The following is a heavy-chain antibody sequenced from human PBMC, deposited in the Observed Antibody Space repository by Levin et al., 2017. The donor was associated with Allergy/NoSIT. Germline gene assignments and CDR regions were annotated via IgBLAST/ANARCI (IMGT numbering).Heavy chain of an antibody. Sequence: ASVKVSCKASGYTFTSYYIHWVRQAPGQGLEWMGIINPSGGSTTYAQKFQGRVTMTRDTSTSTVYMELSSLRSEDTAVYYCAREDSSSWEIDYWGQGTLVTVSS. D-gene: IGHD6-13*01. J-gene: IGHJ4*02. CDR2: INPSGGST. CDR3: AREDSSSWEIDY. V-gene: IGHV1-46*01. CDR1: GYTFTSYY.